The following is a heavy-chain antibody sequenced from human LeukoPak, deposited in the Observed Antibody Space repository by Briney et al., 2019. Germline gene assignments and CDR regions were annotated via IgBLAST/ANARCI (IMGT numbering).Heavy chain of an antibody. CDR3: ARLIGTGVNWFDP. J-gene: IGHJ5*02. V-gene: IGHV4-34*01. CDR1: GGSYSGYY. D-gene: IGHD3-16*01. CDR2: IYYSGST. Sequence: PSETLSLTCAVYGGSYSGYYWSWIRQHPGKGLEWIGSIYYSGSTYYNPSLKSRVTISVDTFKNQFSLKLSSVTAADTAVYYCARLIGTGVNWFDPWGQGTLVTVSS.